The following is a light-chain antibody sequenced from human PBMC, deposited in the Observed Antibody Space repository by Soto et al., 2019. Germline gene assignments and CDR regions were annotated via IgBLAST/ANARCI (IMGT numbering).Light chain of an antibody. V-gene: IGKV1-27*01. CDR2: AAS. CDR1: QGINNY. Sequence: DIQMTQSPSSLSASVGDRVTLTCRASQGINNYLAWYQQKPGKVPKLLINAASTLQSGVPSRISGSGSGTDCTLIISSLQSEDVATYYCQKYNSAPRTFGQGTKVEI. J-gene: IGKJ1*01. CDR3: QKYNSAPRT.